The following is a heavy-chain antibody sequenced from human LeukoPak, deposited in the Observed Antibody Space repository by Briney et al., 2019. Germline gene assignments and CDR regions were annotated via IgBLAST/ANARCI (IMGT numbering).Heavy chain of an antibody. Sequence: SVKVSCKASGGIFSNFAFNWVRQAPGQGLEWMGGIIPLFDTPHYAQKFQGRVAITADESTSTAYMELSGLRSDDTAIYYCATNLEWLFLFDYWGQGTLVTVSS. D-gene: IGHD3-3*01. CDR1: GGIFSNFA. V-gene: IGHV1-69*13. CDR2: IIPLFDTP. CDR3: ATNLEWLFLFDY. J-gene: IGHJ4*02.